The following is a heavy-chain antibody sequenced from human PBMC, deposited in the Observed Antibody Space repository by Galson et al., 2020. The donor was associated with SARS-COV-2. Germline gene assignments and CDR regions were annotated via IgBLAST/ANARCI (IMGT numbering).Heavy chain of an antibody. CDR3: AKDTNGGRTFYFDY. CDR1: GFTFSHYA. J-gene: IGHJ4*02. V-gene: IGHV3-23*01. D-gene: IGHD2-8*01. Sequence: GESLKTSCAASGFTFSHYAMSWVRQAPGKGLEWVSALSGSGGSTYYADSVQGRFTISRDNSKSTLYLQMNTLRAEDTAIYYCAKDTNGGRTFYFDYWGQGTLVTVSS. CDR2: LSGSGGST.